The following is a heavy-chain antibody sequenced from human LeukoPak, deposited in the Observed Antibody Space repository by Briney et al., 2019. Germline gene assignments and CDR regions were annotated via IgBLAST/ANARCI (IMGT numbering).Heavy chain of an antibody. CDR1: GFTFSNFA. D-gene: IGHD3-10*01. V-gene: IGHV3-23*01. CDR3: AKGSVDTSYIDY. CDR2: VSGSGDST. J-gene: IGHJ4*02. Sequence: GGSLRLSCAASGFTFSNFAMTWVRLAPGRGLEWVSTVSGSGDSTHFADSVKGRFTISRDNPKNTLYLQMNRLRVEDTALYYCAKGSVDTSYIDYWGQGTLVTVSS.